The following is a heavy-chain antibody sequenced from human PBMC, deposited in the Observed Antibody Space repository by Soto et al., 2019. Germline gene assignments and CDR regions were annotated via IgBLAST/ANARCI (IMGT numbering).Heavy chain of an antibody. Sequence: PSETLSLTCAVSGASISGSYYYWAWLRQSPGKGPGWIGSVFYTGFTSYNPSLESRVSVSVDTSKSQFSLKLSAVTAADTAVYYCATSQKGYNWNYFGHWGQGALVTVSS. J-gene: IGHJ4*02. D-gene: IGHD1-20*01. V-gene: IGHV4-39*01. CDR3: ATSQKGYNWNYFGH. CDR1: GASISGSYYY. CDR2: VFYTGFT.